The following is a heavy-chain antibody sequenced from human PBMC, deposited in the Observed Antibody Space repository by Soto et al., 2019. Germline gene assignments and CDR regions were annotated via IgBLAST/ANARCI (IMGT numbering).Heavy chain of an antibody. Sequence: QVQLQQWGAGLLKPSETLSLTCAVYGGSFSGYYWSWIRQPPGKGLEWIGEINHSGSTNYNPSLKSRVTISVDTSQNQFSLKLSSVTAADTAVYYCARPAGKDSTTRWFDPWGQGTLVTVSS. D-gene: IGHD3-10*01. V-gene: IGHV4-34*01. CDR1: GGSFSGYY. CDR3: ARPAGKDSTTRWFDP. CDR2: INHSGST. J-gene: IGHJ5*02.